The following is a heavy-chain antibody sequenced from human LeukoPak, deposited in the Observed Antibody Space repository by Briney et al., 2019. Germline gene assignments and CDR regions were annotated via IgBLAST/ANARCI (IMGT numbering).Heavy chain of an antibody. D-gene: IGHD6-19*01. CDR3: ARAGYSSGWGEGYFDY. V-gene: IGHV1-18*01. J-gene: IGHJ4*02. Sequence: ASVKVSCKASGGTFSSYAISWVRQAPGQGLEWMGWISAYNGNTNYAQKLQGRVTMTTDTSTSTAYMELRSLRSDDTAVYYCARAGYSSGWGEGYFDYWGQGTLVTVSS. CDR2: ISAYNGNT. CDR1: GGTFSSYA.